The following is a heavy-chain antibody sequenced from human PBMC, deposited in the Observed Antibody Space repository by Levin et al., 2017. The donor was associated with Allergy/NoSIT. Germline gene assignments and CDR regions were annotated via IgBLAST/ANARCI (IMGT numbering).Heavy chain of an antibody. Sequence: GGSLRLSCAVSGFSFTNYWMHWVRQAPGKGLVWVSRINSDGSSIAYADSVKGRFTISRDNAKNTLYLQMNSLRAEDTAVYYCARSNIVGATFPRAFDIWGQGTMVTVSS. D-gene: IGHD1-26*01. CDR1: GFSFTNYW. CDR3: ARSNIVGATFPRAFDI. J-gene: IGHJ3*02. V-gene: IGHV3-74*01. CDR2: INSDGSSI.